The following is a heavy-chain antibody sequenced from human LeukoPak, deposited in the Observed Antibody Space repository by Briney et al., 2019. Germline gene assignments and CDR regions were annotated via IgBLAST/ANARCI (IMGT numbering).Heavy chain of an antibody. CDR3: ARGSDFWSRQFDY. Sequence: PSETLSLTCAVSGGSSSGYYRSWIRQPPGKGLEWIGEINNSGSTHYNPTLKSRVTISVDTSQNQFSLKLSSVTAAVSAVYYWARGSDFWSRQFDYWGQGTLVTVSS. J-gene: IGHJ4*02. CDR2: INNSGST. CDR1: GGSSSGYY. D-gene: IGHD3-3*01. V-gene: IGHV4-34*01.